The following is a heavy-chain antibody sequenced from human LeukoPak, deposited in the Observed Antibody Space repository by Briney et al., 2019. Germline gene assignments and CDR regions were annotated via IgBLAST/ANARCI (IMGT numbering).Heavy chain of an antibody. CDR3: TRVISSGYSPNWFDP. CDR1: GFIFGDYA. V-gene: IGHV3-49*03. Sequence: GGSLRLSCTASGFIFGDYAMSWFRQAPGKGLEWVGFIRSKAYGGTTEYAASVKGRFTISRDDSKSIAYLQMNSLKTEDTAVYYCTRVISSGYSPNWFDPWGQGTLVTVSS. J-gene: IGHJ5*02. CDR2: IRSKAYGGTT. D-gene: IGHD3-22*01.